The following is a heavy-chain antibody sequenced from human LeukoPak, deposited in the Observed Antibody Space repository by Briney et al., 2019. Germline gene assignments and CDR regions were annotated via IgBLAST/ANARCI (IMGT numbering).Heavy chain of an antibody. D-gene: IGHD3-22*01. Sequence: SETLSLTCTVSGGSVSSGSYYWSWIRQPPGKGLEWIGYIYYSGSTNYNPSLKSRVNISVDTSKNQFSLKLSSVTAADTAVYYCARDFLSHTLYYDSSGYYYYYGMDVWGQGTTVTVSS. CDR2: IYYSGST. J-gene: IGHJ6*02. V-gene: IGHV4-61*01. CDR3: ARDFLSHTLYYDSSGYYYYYGMDV. CDR1: GGSVSSGSYY.